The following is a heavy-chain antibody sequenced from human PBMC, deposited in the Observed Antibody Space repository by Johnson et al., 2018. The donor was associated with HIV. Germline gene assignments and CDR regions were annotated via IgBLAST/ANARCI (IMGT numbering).Heavy chain of an antibody. J-gene: IGHJ3*02. CDR3: ARDLNHGDTGGGAFDI. D-gene: IGHD1-14*01. CDR1: GFTFSSYA. Sequence: VQLVESGGGLVQPGGSLRLSCAASGFTFSSYAMSWVRQAPGKGLEWVSAISGSGGSTYYADSVKGRFTISRDNSKNTLYLQMNSQRAEDTAVYYCARDLNHGDTGGGAFDIWGQGTMVTVSS. CDR2: ISGSGGST. V-gene: IGHV3-23*04.